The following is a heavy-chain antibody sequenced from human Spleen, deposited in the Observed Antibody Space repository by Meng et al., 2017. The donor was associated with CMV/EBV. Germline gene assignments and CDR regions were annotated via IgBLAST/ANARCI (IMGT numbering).Heavy chain of an antibody. Sequence: SLKISCAASGFTFDDYAMHWVRQAPGKGLEWVSGITWNSGTIVYADSVKGRFTIARDNTKNSLYLHMNSLRVDDTALYYCARDKAGSGWSDLYYYYGMDVWGQGTTVTVSS. V-gene: IGHV3-9*01. J-gene: IGHJ6*02. D-gene: IGHD6-19*01. CDR1: GFTFDDYA. CDR3: ARDKAGSGWSDLYYYYGMDV. CDR2: ITWNSGTI.